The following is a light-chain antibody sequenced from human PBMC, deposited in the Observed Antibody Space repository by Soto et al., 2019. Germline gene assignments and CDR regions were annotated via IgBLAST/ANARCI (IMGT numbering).Light chain of an antibody. J-gene: IGKJ1*01. Sequence: DIVLTQSPGTLSLSPGERATLSCRASQSVSGSYLAWYQQKPGLAPRLLIYGASSRATGIPDRFSGDGSGTDSTLTISRLEPEDFVVYYCQHYGTSPTWTFGQGTKVEVK. CDR3: QHYGTSPTWT. CDR2: GAS. CDR1: QSVSGSY. V-gene: IGKV3-20*01.